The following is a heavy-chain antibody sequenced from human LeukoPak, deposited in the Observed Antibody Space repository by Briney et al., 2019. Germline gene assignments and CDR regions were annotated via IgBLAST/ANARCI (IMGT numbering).Heavy chain of an antibody. CDR3: AKDGGWGLSTWYSGFDI. D-gene: IGHD1-26*01. V-gene: IGHV3-23*01. CDR2: ISTTGGNT. CDR1: GFTFSTYA. J-gene: IGHJ3*02. Sequence: GGSLRLSCAASGFTFSTYAMSWVRQAPGKGLEWVSVISTTGGNTYHADSVKGRFTLSRDNSKSTLYLQMNSLRAEDTAVYYCAKDGGWGLSTWYSGFDIWGQGTMVTVSS.